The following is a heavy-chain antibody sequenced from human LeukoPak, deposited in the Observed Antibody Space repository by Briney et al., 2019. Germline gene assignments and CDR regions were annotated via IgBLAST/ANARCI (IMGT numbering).Heavy chain of an antibody. J-gene: IGHJ3*02. D-gene: IGHD6-19*01. CDR1: GYTFTSYG. CDR3: ARQKKGGYSSGWYYAFDI. Sequence: ASVKVSCKASGYTFTSYGISWVRQAPGQGLEWMGWISAYNGNTNYAQKLQGRVTMTTDTSTSTAYMELRSLRSDDTAVYYCARQKKGGYSSGWYYAFDIWGQGTMVTVSS. V-gene: IGHV1-18*01. CDR2: ISAYNGNT.